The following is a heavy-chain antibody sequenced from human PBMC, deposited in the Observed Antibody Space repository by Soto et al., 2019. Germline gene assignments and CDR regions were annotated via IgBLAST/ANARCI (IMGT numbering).Heavy chain of an antibody. Sequence: QITLKESGPTLVKPTQTLTLTCTFSGFSLSTSGVGVGWIRQPPGKALEWLALIYWDDDKRYSPSLKSRLTITKDTSKNQVVLTMTNMDPVDTATYYCAHRGLELWFGELNYYFDYWGQGTLVTVSS. CDR1: GFSLSTSGVG. D-gene: IGHD3-10*01. CDR2: IYWDDDK. J-gene: IGHJ4*02. CDR3: AHRGLELWFGELNYYFDY. V-gene: IGHV2-5*02.